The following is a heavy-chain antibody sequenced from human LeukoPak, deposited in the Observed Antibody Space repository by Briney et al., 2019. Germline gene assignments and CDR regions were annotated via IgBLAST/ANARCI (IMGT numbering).Heavy chain of an antibody. Sequence: PGGSLRLSCAASGFTFSSYSMNWVRQVPGKGLEWVSSISSSSSYIYYADSVKGRFTISRDNAKNSLYLQMNSLRAEDTAVYYCARVGDIVVVPAEDYWGQGTLVTVSS. CDR2: ISSSSSYI. J-gene: IGHJ4*02. D-gene: IGHD2-2*01. CDR3: ARVGDIVVVPAEDY. V-gene: IGHV3-21*01. CDR1: GFTFSSYS.